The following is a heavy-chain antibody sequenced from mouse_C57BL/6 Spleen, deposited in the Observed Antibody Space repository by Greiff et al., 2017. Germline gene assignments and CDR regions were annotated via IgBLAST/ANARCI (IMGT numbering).Heavy chain of an antibody. Sequence: QVQLQQSGAELARPGASVKLSCKASGYTFTSYGISWVKQRTGQGLEWIGEIYPRSGNTYYNEKFKGKATLTADKSSSTAYMELRSLTSEDSAVYFCARWNDYDGSYWYFDVWGTGTTVTVSS. V-gene: IGHV1-81*01. D-gene: IGHD2-4*01. J-gene: IGHJ1*03. CDR3: ARWNDYDGSYWYFDV. CDR2: IYPRSGNT. CDR1: GYTFTSYG.